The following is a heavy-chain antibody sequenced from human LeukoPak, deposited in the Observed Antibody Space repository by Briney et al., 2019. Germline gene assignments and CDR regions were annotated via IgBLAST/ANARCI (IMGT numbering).Heavy chain of an antibody. CDR3: AKDLTTVTTQGDY. Sequence: GGSLRLSCAASGFTFSSYGMHWFRQAPGKGLEWVAFIRYDGSNQYYAGSVKGRFTISRDNSKNTLYLQMNSLRAEDTAVYYCAKDLTTVTTQGDYWGQGTLVTVSS. V-gene: IGHV3-30*02. J-gene: IGHJ4*02. CDR1: GFTFSSYG. CDR2: IRYDGSNQ. D-gene: IGHD4-17*01.